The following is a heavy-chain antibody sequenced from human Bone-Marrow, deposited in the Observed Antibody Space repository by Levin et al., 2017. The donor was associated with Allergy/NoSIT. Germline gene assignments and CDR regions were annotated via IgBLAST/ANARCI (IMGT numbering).Heavy chain of an antibody. V-gene: IGHV1-2*02. CDR1: GYTFIGYY. Sequence: GESLKISCKASGYTFIGYYMHWVRQAPGRGLEWMGWINPDNGGTYYAEKFQGRIAMIRDTSINTVYMELSRLTSDDTAVYFCAGGVGRTGIQARFCCWVAPWGQGTLVSVSS. D-gene: IGHD1-14*01. CDR2: INPDNGGT. J-gene: IGHJ5*02. CDR3: AGGVGRTGIQARFCCWVAP.